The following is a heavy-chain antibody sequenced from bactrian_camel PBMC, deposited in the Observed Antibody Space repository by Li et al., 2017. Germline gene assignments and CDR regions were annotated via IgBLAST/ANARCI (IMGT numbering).Heavy chain of an antibody. CDR1: ESTYRSIC. D-gene: IGHD5*01. CDR2: VDSNGVT. CDR3: AAEDQAPWDTGWICNYNS. V-gene: IGHV3S53*01. J-gene: IGHJ4*01. Sequence: HVQLVESGGGSVQSGGSLRLSCTASESTYRSICMAWFRQAPGSQRETVATVDSNGVTKVAGSVKGRFTLSKDNAKNTLYLRMDNLKPEDTALYTRAAEDQAPWDTGWICNYNSGGQGTQVTVS.